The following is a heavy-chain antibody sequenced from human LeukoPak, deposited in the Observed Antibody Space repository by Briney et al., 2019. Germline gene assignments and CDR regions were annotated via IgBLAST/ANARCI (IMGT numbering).Heavy chain of an antibody. J-gene: IGHJ4*02. Sequence: GGSLRLSCAASGFTFSSYEMNWVRQAPGKGLEWVSSISSSSSYIYYADSVKGRFTISRDNAKNSLYLQMNSLRAEDTAVYYCARNSLRRDGYNDYWGQGTLVTVSS. CDR1: GFTFSSYE. V-gene: IGHV3-21*01. CDR3: ARNSLRRDGYNDY. CDR2: ISSSSSYI. D-gene: IGHD5-24*01.